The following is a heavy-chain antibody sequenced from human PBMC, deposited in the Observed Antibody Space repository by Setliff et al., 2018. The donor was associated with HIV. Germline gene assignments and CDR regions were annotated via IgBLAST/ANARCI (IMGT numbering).Heavy chain of an antibody. D-gene: IGHD3-3*01. CDR2: IYHSGTN. CDR1: GYPISSGYY. V-gene: IGHV4-38-2*02. CDR3: ARRLQFLEFLPGVGGLVV. Sequence: SETLSLTCKGSGYPISSGYYWGWIRQHPGKGLEWIGSIYHSGTNYYNPSLKSRVTISVDTSKNQFSLKLSSATAADTAVYYCARRLQFLEFLPGVGGLVVWFHGTTVTVSS. J-gene: IGHJ6*02.